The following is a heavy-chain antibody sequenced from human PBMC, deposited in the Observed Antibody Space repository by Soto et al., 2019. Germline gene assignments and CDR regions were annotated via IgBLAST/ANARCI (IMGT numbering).Heavy chain of an antibody. CDR3: ARDRKSITMIVVADRVGMDV. Sequence: ASVKVSCKASGYTFTGYYMHWVRQAPGQGLEWMGWINPNSGGTNYAQKFQGWVTMTRDTSISTAYMELSRLRSDDTAVYYCARDRKSITMIVVADRVGMDVWGQGTTVTVSS. J-gene: IGHJ6*02. CDR1: GYTFTGYY. D-gene: IGHD3-22*01. V-gene: IGHV1-2*04. CDR2: INPNSGGT.